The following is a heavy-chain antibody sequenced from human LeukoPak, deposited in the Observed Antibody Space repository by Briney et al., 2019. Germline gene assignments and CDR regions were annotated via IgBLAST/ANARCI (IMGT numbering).Heavy chain of an antibody. J-gene: IGHJ4*02. CDR3: ARGLTGSRRYFDS. Sequence: SETLSLTCAVYGGSFSGYYWSWIRQPPGKGLEWIGEINHSGSTNYNPSLKSRVTISVDTSKNQFSLKLSSVTAADTAVYYCARGLTGSRRYFDSWGRETLVTVSS. CDR2: INHSGST. V-gene: IGHV4-34*01. D-gene: IGHD3-10*01. CDR1: GGSFSGYY.